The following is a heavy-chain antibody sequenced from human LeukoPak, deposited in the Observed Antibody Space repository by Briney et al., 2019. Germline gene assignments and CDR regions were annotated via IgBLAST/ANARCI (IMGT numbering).Heavy chain of an antibody. CDR1: GFTFSDYN. J-gene: IGHJ4*02. Sequence: GGSLRLSCAASGFTFSDYNMNWVRQSPEKGLEWVSSITSGTTYIYYADSVRGRFTLSRDNAKNSLYLQMNSLRAEDTAVYYCARWPYSSSYYFDYWGQGTLLTVSS. D-gene: IGHD6-6*01. CDR3: ARWPYSSSYYFDY. CDR2: ITSGTTYI. V-gene: IGHV3-21*01.